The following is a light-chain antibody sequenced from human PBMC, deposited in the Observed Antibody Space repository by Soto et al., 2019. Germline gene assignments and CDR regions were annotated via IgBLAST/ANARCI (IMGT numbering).Light chain of an antibody. Sequence: QSALTQPASVSGSPGQSITISCTGTSSDVGSYNLVSWYQQHPGKAPKLMIYEGSKRPSGVSNRFSGSKSGNTASLTISGLQAEDEAEYYCCSYAGSSTFAWVFGGGTKVTVL. V-gene: IGLV2-23*03. J-gene: IGLJ3*02. CDR3: CSYAGSSTFAWV. CDR2: EGS. CDR1: SSDVGSYNL.